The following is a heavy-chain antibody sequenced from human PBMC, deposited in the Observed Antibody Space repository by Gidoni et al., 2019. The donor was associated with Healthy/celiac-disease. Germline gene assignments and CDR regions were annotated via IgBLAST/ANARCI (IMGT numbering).Heavy chain of an antibody. CDR1: GGSISSSRYY. CDR2: IYYSGST. Sequence: QLQLQESGPGLVKPSETLSLTCTVPGGSISSSRYYWGWIRQPPGKGLEWIGSIYYSGSTYYNPSLKSRVTISVDTSKNQFSLKLSSVTAADTAVYYCANSVPAASYYYYGMDVWGQGTTVTVSS. J-gene: IGHJ6*02. CDR3: ANSVPAASYYYYGMDV. D-gene: IGHD2-2*01. V-gene: IGHV4-39*07.